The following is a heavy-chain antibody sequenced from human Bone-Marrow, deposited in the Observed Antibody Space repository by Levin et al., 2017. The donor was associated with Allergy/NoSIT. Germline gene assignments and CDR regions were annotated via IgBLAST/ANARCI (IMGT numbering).Heavy chain of an antibody. CDR2: ISSSGSSV. D-gene: IGHD3-3*01. CDR3: ARGTYYDFWTHSYGTDV. J-gene: IGHJ6*02. Sequence: GESLKISCAASGFTFSKFEMDWVRQAPGKGLEWVSYISSSGSSVSYADSVKGRFTISRDNTNSSVYLQMNSLRAEDTAVYYCARGTYYDFWTHSYGTDVWGQGTTVTVSS. V-gene: IGHV3-48*03. CDR1: GFTFSKFE.